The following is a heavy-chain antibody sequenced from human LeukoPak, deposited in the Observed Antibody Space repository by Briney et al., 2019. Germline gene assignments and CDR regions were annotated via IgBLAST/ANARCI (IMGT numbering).Heavy chain of an antibody. Sequence: ASVKVSCKASGYTFTGYYMHWVRQAPGQGLEWMGWINPNSGGTNSAQKFQGRVTMTTATSTSTAYMELSRLRAYDTAVYYCARDLGYGYWSGGSCYSGLYYYYYYMDVWGKGTTVTVSS. CDR3: ARDLGYGYWSGGSCYSGLYYYYYYMDV. V-gene: IGHV1-2*02. CDR1: GYTFTGYY. CDR2: INPNSGGT. J-gene: IGHJ6*03. D-gene: IGHD2-15*01.